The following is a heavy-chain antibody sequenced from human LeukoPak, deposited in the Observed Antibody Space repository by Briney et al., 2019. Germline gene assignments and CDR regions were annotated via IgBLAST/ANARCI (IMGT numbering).Heavy chain of an antibody. CDR3: ARQSISGSSLSYFDY. Sequence: SETLSLTCTVSGGSISSYYWSWIRQPPGKGLEWNGNIYDSGSTNYNPSLKSRLTISVDTSKNQCSLKLSSVTAADTAVYYCARQSISGSSLSYFDYWGQGTLVNVSS. CDR2: IYDSGST. V-gene: IGHV4-59*01. J-gene: IGHJ4*02. CDR1: GGSISSYY. D-gene: IGHD3-22*01.